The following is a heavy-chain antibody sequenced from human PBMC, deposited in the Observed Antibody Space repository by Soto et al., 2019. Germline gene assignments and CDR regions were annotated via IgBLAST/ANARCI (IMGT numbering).Heavy chain of an antibody. CDR1: GFTFSNYA. CDR2: ISGGGGNT. CDR3: ANFFLALDYGMDV. Sequence: GGSLRLSCAVSGFTFSNYAMNWVRQAPGKGLEWVSGISGGGGNTYHADSVKGRFTISRDNSKNTLYLQMNSLRVEDTAIYYCANFFLALDYGMDVWGQGTTVTVSS. D-gene: IGHD3-3*01. J-gene: IGHJ6*02. V-gene: IGHV3-23*01.